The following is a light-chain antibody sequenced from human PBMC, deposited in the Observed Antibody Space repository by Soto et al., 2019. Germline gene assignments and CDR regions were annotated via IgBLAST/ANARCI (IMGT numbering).Light chain of an antibody. CDR3: QQYGTLPRT. J-gene: IGKJ4*01. Sequence: EIVLTQSPGTLSLSPGERATLSCRASQNIDNSFLAWYQQKPGQAPRLLIFGASSRATGIPDRFSGSGSGTDFTITIRRLEPEDFEVCYCQQYGTLPRTFGGVTKLEIK. CDR2: GAS. CDR1: QNIDNSF. V-gene: IGKV3-20*01.